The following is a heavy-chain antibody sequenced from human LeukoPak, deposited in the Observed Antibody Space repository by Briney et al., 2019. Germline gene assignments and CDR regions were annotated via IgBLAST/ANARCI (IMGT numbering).Heavy chain of an antibody. CDR2: ISGSGGST. J-gene: IGHJ3*02. Sequence: GGSLRLSCAASGFTFSSYAMSWVRQAPGKGLEWVSAISGSGGSTYYADSVKGRFTISSDNSKNTLYLQMNSLRAEDTAVYYCAKAIPAAISPVDAFDIWGQGTMVTVSS. V-gene: IGHV3-23*01. D-gene: IGHD2-2*01. CDR3: AKAIPAAISPVDAFDI. CDR1: GFTFSSYA.